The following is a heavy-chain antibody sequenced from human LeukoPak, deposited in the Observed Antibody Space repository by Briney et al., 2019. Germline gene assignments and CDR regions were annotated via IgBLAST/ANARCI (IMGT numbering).Heavy chain of an antibody. J-gene: IGHJ4*02. Sequence: GGSLRLSCAASGFIFSTYGMHWVRQAPGKGLEWVAVIWYDGSNKYYADSVKGRFTISRDNSKNTLYLQMNSLRAEDKAVYYCAKSVPTYEAPFDYWGQGTLVTVSS. D-gene: IGHD3-3*01. CDR1: GFIFSTYG. V-gene: IGHV3-33*06. CDR3: AKSVPTYEAPFDY. CDR2: IWYDGSNK.